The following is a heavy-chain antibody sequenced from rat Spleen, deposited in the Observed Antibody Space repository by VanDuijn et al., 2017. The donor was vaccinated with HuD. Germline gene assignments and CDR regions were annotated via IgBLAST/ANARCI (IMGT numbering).Heavy chain of an antibody. D-gene: IGHD1-12*02. Sequence: EVQLVESGGGLVQPGRSLKLSCAASGFTFRNYGMHWIRQAPTKGLEWVASINPSGGSTYHRDSVRGRFSISRDNAKSTLYLQMDSLRPEDTATYYCTADYDGTFYYDYWGQGVMVTVSS. J-gene: IGHJ2*01. CDR2: INPSGGST. CDR3: TADYDGTFYYDY. CDR1: GFTFRNYG. V-gene: IGHV5-19*01.